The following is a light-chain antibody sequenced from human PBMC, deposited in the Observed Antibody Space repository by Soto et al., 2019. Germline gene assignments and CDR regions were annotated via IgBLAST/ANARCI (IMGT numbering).Light chain of an antibody. CDR3: QQYGSSPPT. Sequence: EIVLTQSPGTLSLSPGERATLSCRASQSVSSSYLAWYQQNPGQAPRLLIYGASSRATDIPDRFSGSGSGTDFTLTISRLEPEDFAVYFCQQYGSSPPTFGQGTRLEIK. CDR2: GAS. CDR1: QSVSSSY. J-gene: IGKJ5*01. V-gene: IGKV3-20*01.